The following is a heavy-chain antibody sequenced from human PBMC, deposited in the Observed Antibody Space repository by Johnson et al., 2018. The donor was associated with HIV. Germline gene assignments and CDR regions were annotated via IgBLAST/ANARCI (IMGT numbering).Heavy chain of an antibody. Sequence: QVQLVESGGGLVQPGGSLRLSCAASGFTFSSYAMHWVRQAPGKGLEWVAVISYDGSNKYYADSVKGRFTISRDNSKNTLYLQMNSLRVEDTAVYYCARPIARGASDIWGQGTMVTVSS. CDR2: ISYDGSNK. D-gene: IGHD3-10*01. CDR3: ARPIARGASDI. CDR1: GFTFSSYA. J-gene: IGHJ3*02. V-gene: IGHV3-30-3*01.